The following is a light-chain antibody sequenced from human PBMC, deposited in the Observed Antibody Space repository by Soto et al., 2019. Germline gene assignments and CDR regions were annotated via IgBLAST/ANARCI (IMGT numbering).Light chain of an antibody. J-gene: IGLJ1*01. Sequence: QSVLTQPPSASGTPGQTVIISCSGSRSDIGSNSVNWYQHLPGTAPKLLIYNNNQRPSGVPDRFSGSKSGTSASLAISGLQSEDEADYYCAAWDDSLNGLYVFGTGTKVTLL. CDR1: RSDIGSNS. CDR3: AAWDDSLNGLYV. V-gene: IGLV1-44*01. CDR2: NNN.